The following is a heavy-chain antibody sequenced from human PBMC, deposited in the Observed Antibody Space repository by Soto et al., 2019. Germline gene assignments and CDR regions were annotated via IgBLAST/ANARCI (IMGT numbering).Heavy chain of an antibody. Sequence: EVQLLESGGGLVQPGGSLRLSCVGSGFTFSSYDMTWVRQAPGKGLEWVSSFSFYGRRDNTYYADSVKGRFTISRDNSRNTVYLQLDNLRVEDTAVYYCAKSLYNGIGGPNDHWGQGTLVTVSS. V-gene: IGHV3-23*01. CDR3: AKSLYNGIGGPNDH. CDR1: GFTFSSYD. CDR2: FSFYGRRDNT. J-gene: IGHJ4*02. D-gene: IGHD1-20*01.